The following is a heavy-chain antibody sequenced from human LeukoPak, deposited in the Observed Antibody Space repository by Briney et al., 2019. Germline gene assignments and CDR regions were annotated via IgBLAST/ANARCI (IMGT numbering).Heavy chain of an antibody. V-gene: IGHV4-30-4*01. CDR2: IYYSGST. Sequence: PSETLSLTCTVSGGSISSGDYYWSWIRQPPGKGLEWIGYIYYSGSTYYNPSLKSRVTISVDTSKNQFSLKLSSVTAADTAVYHCARDGYCTNGVCPYYYYGMDVWGQGTTVTVSS. CDR3: ARDGYCTNGVCPYYYYGMDV. D-gene: IGHD2-8*01. CDR1: GGSISSGDYY. J-gene: IGHJ6*02.